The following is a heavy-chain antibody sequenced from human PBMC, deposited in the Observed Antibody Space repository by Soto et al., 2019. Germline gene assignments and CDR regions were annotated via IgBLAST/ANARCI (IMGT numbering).Heavy chain of an antibody. CDR3: AKERRQGSNWFDP. J-gene: IGHJ5*02. CDR1: GFTFSSYG. Sequence: PVGSLRLSCAASGFTFSSYGMHWVRQAPGKGLEWVAVISYDGSNKYYADSVKGRFTISRDNSKNTLYLQMNSLRAEDTAVYYCAKERRQGSNWFDPWGQGTLVTVSS. CDR2: ISYDGSNK. D-gene: IGHD3-10*01. V-gene: IGHV3-30*18.